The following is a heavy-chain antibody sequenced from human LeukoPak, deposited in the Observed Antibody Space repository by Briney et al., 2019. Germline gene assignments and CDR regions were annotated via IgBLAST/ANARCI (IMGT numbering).Heavy chain of an antibody. J-gene: IGHJ5*02. CDR3: ARAMPHDNWFDP. CDR1: GLTFNSYW. CDR2: INGDASNT. Sequence: GGSLRLSCAASGLTFNSYWMLWVRQVAGKGLVWVARINGDASNTTYADSVKGRFTISRDNAKNTLYLQMNSLRVDDTAVYYCARAMPHDNWFDPWGQGSLVTVSS. D-gene: IGHD2-2*01. V-gene: IGHV3-74*03.